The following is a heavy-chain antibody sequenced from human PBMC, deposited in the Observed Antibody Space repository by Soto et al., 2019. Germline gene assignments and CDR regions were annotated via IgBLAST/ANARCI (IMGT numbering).Heavy chain of an antibody. Sequence: PSETLSLTCTVSGGSISSYYWSWIRQPPGKGLEWIGYIYYSGSTNYNPSLKSRVTISVDTSKNQFSLKLSSVTAADTAVYYCARPAKLLSEYYYYYYGMDVWGQGTTVTVSS. J-gene: IGHJ6*02. V-gene: IGHV4-59*08. CDR2: IYYSGST. CDR1: GGSISSYY. CDR3: ARPAKLLSEYYYYYYGMDV. D-gene: IGHD2-2*01.